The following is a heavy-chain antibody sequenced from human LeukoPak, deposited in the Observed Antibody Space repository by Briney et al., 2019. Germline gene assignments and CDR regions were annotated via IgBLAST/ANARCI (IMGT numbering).Heavy chain of an antibody. CDR1: GGSVSSGSYY. D-gene: IGHD6-19*01. J-gene: IGHJ4*02. V-gene: IGHV4-61*01. CDR2: IYYSGST. CDR3: ARVGYSSGWYVFDF. Sequence: SETLSLTCTVSGGSVSSGSYYWSWIRQPPGKGLVWIGYIYYSGSTKYNPSLKSRVTLSVDTSKNQFSLKLSSVTAADTAVYYCARVGYSSGWYVFDFWGQGTLVTVSS.